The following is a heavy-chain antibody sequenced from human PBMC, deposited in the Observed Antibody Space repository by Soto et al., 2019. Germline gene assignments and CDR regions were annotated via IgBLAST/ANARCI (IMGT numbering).Heavy chain of an antibody. V-gene: IGHV1-69*12. D-gene: IGHD4-4*01. CDR3: ARDNDRLQLGGNYYYILDV. CDR2: IIPLFRTP. Sequence: QVQLVQSGAEMKEPGSSVKVSCKTSGGTFSSSAISWLRQAPGQGLEWMGGIIPLFRTPDYAQKFQGRVTIAAYESTSTADMELSSLRSEDTAVYYCARDNDRLQLGGNYYYILDVWGQGTTITVSS. CDR1: GGTFSSSA. J-gene: IGHJ6*02.